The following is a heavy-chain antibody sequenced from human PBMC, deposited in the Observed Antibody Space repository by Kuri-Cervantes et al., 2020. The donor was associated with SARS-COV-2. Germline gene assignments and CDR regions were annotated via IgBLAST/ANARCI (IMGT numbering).Heavy chain of an antibody. CDR3: ARHVRPEITIFGVVITADYFDY. CDR2: IYYSGST. J-gene: IGHJ4*01. D-gene: IGHD3-3*01. Sequence: SETLSLTCTVSGGSISSYYWSWIRQPPGKGLEWIGYIYYSGSTYYNPSLKSRVTISVDTSKNQFSLKLSSVTAADTAVYYCARHVRPEITIFGVVITADYFDYWGHGTLVTVSS. CDR1: GGSISSYY. V-gene: IGHV4-59*08.